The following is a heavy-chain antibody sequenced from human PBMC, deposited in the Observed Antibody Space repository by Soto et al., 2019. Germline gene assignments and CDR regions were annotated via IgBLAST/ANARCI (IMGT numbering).Heavy chain of an antibody. CDR2: ISGSGGST. Sequence: EVQLLESGGGLVQPGGSLRLSCAASGFTFSSYAMSWVRQAPGKGLEWVSAISGSGGSTYYADSVKGRFTIYRDNSKNTLYLQMNRPKAEDTAVYYFAKVGEWLVSPIDYWGQGTLVTVSS. CDR3: AKVGEWLVSPIDY. CDR1: GFTFSSYA. D-gene: IGHD6-19*01. J-gene: IGHJ4*02. V-gene: IGHV3-23*01.